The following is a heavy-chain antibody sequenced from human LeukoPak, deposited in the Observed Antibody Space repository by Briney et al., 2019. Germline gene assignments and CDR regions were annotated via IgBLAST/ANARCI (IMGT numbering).Heavy chain of an antibody. CDR2: IYHSGST. CDR3: AREGRIVCSGGSCYFDY. D-gene: IGHD2-15*01. Sequence: SETLSLTCAVSGYSISSGYYWGWIRQPPGEGLEWIGSIYHSGSTYYNPSLKSRVTISVDTSKNQFSLKLSSATAADTAVYYCAREGRIVCSGGSCYFDYWGQGTLVTVSS. CDR1: GYSISSGYY. V-gene: IGHV4-38-2*02. J-gene: IGHJ4*02.